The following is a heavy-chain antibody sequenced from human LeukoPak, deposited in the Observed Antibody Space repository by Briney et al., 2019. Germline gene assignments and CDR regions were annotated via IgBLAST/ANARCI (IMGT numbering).Heavy chain of an antibody. V-gene: IGHV4-59*08. CDR1: GGSISSYY. D-gene: IGHD4-17*01. CDR3: ARSGGSTVTTRYFDL. CDR2: IYYSGST. J-gene: IGHJ2*01. Sequence: PSETLSLTCTVSGGSISSYYWSWIRQPPGKGLEWIGYIYYSGSTNYNPSLKSRVTISVDTPKHQFSLKLSSVTAADTAVYYCARSGGSTVTTRYFDLWGRGTLVTVSS.